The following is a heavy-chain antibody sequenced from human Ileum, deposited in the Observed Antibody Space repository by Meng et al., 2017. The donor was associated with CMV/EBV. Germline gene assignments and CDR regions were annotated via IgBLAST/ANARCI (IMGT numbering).Heavy chain of an antibody. CDR3: ARDLDSGRVSSDLILVPPSTRLFDY. CDR2: IGAYNGNT. V-gene: IGHV1-18*01. D-gene: IGHD2-21*01. J-gene: IGHJ4*02. Sequence: WVRQDPGQGIEWMGWIGAYNGNTNYAPKFQGRVTMTTDPRTATAYMELRSLRSDDTAFYYCARDLDSGRVSSDLILVPPSTRLFDYWGQGTLVTVSS.